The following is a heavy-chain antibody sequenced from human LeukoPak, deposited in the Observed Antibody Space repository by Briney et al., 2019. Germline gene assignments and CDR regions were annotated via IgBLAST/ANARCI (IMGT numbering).Heavy chain of an antibody. Sequence: GGSLRLPCAACGLTFRYYSMTWVRQAPGKGLEWVSYISSRSSTIYYTDSVKGRFTDSRGNAKNSLNLQMNSLRDEDTAVYWCARGEHLWGQGNLVTVSS. V-gene: IGHV3-48*02. D-gene: IGHD1/OR15-1a*01. CDR3: ARGEHL. CDR2: ISSRSSTI. J-gene: IGHJ1*01. CDR1: GLTFRYYS.